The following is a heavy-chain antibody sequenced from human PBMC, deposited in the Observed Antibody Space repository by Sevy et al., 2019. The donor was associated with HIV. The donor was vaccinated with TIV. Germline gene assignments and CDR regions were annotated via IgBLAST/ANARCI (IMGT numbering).Heavy chain of an antibody. Sequence: GGSLRLSCAASGFTVSSNYMSWVRQAPGKGLEWVSVIYSGGSTYYADSVKGRFTISRDNSKNTLYLQMNSLRAEDTAVYYCARDLGVGATMADVWGQGTTVTVSS. J-gene: IGHJ6*02. CDR2: IYSGGST. CDR1: GFTVSSNY. D-gene: IGHD1-26*01. V-gene: IGHV3-53*01. CDR3: ARDLGVGATMADV.